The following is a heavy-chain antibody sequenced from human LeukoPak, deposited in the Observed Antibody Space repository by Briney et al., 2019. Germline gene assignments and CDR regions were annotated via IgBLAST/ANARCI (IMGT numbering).Heavy chain of an antibody. J-gene: IGHJ4*02. Sequence: PSETLSLTCAVSGGSISSYYWSWIRQPPGKGLEWIGYIYYSGSTNYNPSLKSRVTISVDTSKNQFSLKLSSVTAADTAVYYCARDANPSIAAPSHPDCWGQGTLVTVSS. CDR1: GGSISSYY. D-gene: IGHD6-6*01. CDR3: ARDANPSIAAPSHPDC. V-gene: IGHV4-59*01. CDR2: IYYSGST.